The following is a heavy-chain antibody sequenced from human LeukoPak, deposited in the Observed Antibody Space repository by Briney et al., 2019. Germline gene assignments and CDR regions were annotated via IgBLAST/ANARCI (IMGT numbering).Heavy chain of an antibody. CDR2: IKGDGSEK. J-gene: IGHJ4*02. D-gene: IGHD2-8*01. V-gene: IGHV3-7*01. CDR3: ARCGFGYVYFDY. Sequence: PGGSLRLSCAASGFTFSAYWMSWVRQAPGKELEWVAHIKGDGSEKYSVDSVKGRFTISRDNAKSSLYLQMNSLRAEDTALYYCARCGFGYVYFDYWGQGSLVTVSS. CDR1: GFTFSAYW.